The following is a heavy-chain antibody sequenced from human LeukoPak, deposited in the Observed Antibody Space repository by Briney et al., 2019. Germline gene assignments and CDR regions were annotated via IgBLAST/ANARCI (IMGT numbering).Heavy chain of an antibody. Sequence: ASVKVSCKASGYIFTGYYLFWVRQAPRQGLEWMGWINPNGGATRYAQKFQGRVTLTSDTSIRTTYMELSSLTSDDTAVYYCARDERYSDADHHYPDLGYWGQGTLVTVSS. V-gene: IGHV1-2*02. CDR1: GYIFTGYY. CDR3: ARDERYSDADHHYPDLGY. CDR2: INPNGGAT. D-gene: IGHD3-16*01. J-gene: IGHJ4*02.